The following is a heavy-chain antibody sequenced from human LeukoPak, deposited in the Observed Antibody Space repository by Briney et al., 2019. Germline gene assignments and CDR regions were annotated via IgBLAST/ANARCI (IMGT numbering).Heavy chain of an antibody. CDR1: GGSISSYY. V-gene: IGHV4-59*08. D-gene: IGHD6-13*01. CDR3: ARRIAAAGTSHFDY. CDR2: IYYSGST. J-gene: IGHJ4*02. Sequence: ASETLSLTCTVSGGSISSYYWSWIRQPPGKGLEWIGYIYYSGSTNYNPSLKSRVTISVDTSKNQFSLKLSSVTAADTAVYYCARRIAAAGTSHFDYWGQGTLVTVSS.